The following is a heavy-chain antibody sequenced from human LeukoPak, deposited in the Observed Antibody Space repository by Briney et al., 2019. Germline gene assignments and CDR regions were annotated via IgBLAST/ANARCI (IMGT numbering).Heavy chain of an antibody. CDR3: ARLAHNAWYAADY. CDR1: GFTFTTYW. J-gene: IGHJ4*02. V-gene: IGHV3-7*01. D-gene: IGHD6-13*01. Sequence: AGGSLRLSCAASGFTFTTYWMHWVRQAPGKGLEWLANIIPDGSATFYVDSVKGRFTISRDNPKNSLYLHINNLRAEDTAVYYCARLAHNAWYAADYWGQGTLVTASS. CDR2: IIPDGSAT.